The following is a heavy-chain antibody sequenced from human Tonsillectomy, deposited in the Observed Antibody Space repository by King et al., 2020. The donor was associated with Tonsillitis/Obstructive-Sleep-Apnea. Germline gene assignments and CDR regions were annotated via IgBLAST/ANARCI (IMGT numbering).Heavy chain of an antibody. J-gene: IGHJ4*02. Sequence: QLVQSGAEVKKAGSSVKVSCKASGGTFISYAISWMRQAPGQGLEWMGRIIPILAIANNAQNFQGRVTITADKSTSTAYMELSSLRSEDTAVYYCAGSYSSSWLGPFDYWGQGTLVTVSS. CDR2: IIPILAIA. CDR3: AGSYSSSWLGPFDY. V-gene: IGHV1-69*09. CDR1: GGTFISYA. D-gene: IGHD6-13*01.